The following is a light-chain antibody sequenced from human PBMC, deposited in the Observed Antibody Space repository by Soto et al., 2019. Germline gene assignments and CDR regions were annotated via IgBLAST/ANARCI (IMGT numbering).Light chain of an antibody. J-gene: IGLJ1*01. V-gene: IGLV2-11*01. CDR2: DVN. CDR1: SSDVGGYNS. Sequence: ALTQPRSVSGSPGQSVTISCTGTSSDVGGYNSVSWYQQHPGKVPKLMIYDVNKRPSGVPDRFSGSKSGNTASLTVSGLQADDEAEYYCCSNAGSHYYVFGTGTKVTVL. CDR3: CSNAGSHYYV.